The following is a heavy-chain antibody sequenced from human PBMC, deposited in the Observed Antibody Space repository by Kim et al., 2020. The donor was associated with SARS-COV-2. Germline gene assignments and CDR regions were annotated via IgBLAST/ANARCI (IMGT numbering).Heavy chain of an antibody. J-gene: IGHJ5*02. CDR2: IQSDGSST. CDR1: GFTFSSYW. Sequence: GGSLRLSCAASGFTFSSYWMHWVRQAPGKGPEWVSRIQSDGSSTSYVDSVKGRFTISRDNAKNTLYLQMNSLRVEDTAVYYCACGPTLDTTTGSFDPWGQGTLVTVSS. CDR3: ACGPTLDTTTGSFDP. D-gene: IGHD1-26*01. V-gene: IGHV3-74*01.